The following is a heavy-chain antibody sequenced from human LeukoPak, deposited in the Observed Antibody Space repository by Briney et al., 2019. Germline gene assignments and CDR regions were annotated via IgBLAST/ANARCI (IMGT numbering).Heavy chain of an antibody. CDR3: AHSPPAAREGLSFDP. CDR1: GFSLSTSAVG. D-gene: IGHD3/OR15-3a*01. Sequence: SGPTLMKPTRTLTLTCTFSGFSLSTSAVGVGWVRQPPGRGLEWHALIYWDDDKRYSPSLKSRLTITKDPSKNQVVLTMTNMDPVDTATYYCAHSPPAAREGLSFDPWGQGTLVTVSS. CDR2: IYWDDDK. J-gene: IGHJ5*02. V-gene: IGHV2-5*02.